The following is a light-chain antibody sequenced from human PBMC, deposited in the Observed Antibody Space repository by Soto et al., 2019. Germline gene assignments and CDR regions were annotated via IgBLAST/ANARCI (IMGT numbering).Light chain of an antibody. V-gene: IGLV2-14*01. CDR1: SSDGDDYKD. J-gene: IGLJ1*01. Sequence: QSALTQPASVSGSPGQSITISCTGISSDGDDYKDVSWYQQHPGKAPKLMIYEVTYRPSGVSNRVSGAKSGNTASLTISGLQAEDEADYYCSSYTSTSTVFGTGTKVTVL. CDR2: EVT. CDR3: SSYTSTSTV.